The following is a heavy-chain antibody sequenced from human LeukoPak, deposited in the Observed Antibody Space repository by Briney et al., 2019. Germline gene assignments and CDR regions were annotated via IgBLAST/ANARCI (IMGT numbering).Heavy chain of an antibody. V-gene: IGHV3-7*03. CDR3: ATADCSSTSCYGAHNWFDP. Sequence: GGSLRLSCAASGFTFSSYWMSWVRQAPGKGLEWVANIKQDGSEKYYVDSVKGRFTISRDNAKNSLYLQMSSLRSEDTAVYYCATADCSSTSCYGAHNWFDPWGQGTLVTVSS. CDR1: GFTFSSYW. J-gene: IGHJ5*02. CDR2: IKQDGSEK. D-gene: IGHD2-2*01.